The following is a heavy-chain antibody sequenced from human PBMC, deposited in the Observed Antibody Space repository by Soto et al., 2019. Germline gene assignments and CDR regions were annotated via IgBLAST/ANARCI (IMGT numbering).Heavy chain of an antibody. Sequence: PGGSLRLSCAASGFTFSNYAMSWVRQAPGKGLEWVSAIIGSGGSTYYADSVKGRFTISRDNSKNTLYLQMNSLRAEDTAVYYCARDLGVAVAAGYYYGMDVWGQGTTVTVSS. J-gene: IGHJ6*02. D-gene: IGHD6-19*01. CDR1: GFTFSNYA. CDR2: IIGSGGST. CDR3: ARDLGVAVAAGYYYGMDV. V-gene: IGHV3-23*01.